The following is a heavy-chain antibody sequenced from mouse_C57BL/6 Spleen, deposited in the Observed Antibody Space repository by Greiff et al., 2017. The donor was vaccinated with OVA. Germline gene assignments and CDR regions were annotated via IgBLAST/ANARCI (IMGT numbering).Heavy chain of an antibody. Sequence: QVQLQQPGAELVMPGASVKLSCKASGYTFTSYWMHWVKQRPGQGLEWIGEIDPSDSYTNYNQKFKGKSTLTVDKSSSTAYMQLSSLTSEDSAVYYCARSGGLRWYCDVWGTGTTVTVSS. CDR1: GYTFTSYW. J-gene: IGHJ1*03. D-gene: IGHD6-2*01. CDR3: ARSGGLRWYCDV. CDR2: IDPSDSYT. V-gene: IGHV1-69*01.